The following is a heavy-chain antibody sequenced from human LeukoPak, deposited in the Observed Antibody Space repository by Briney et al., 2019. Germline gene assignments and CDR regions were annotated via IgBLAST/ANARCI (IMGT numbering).Heavy chain of an antibody. Sequence: PGGSLRLSCAASGFTFSSYGMHWVRQAPGKGLEWVAVISYDGSNKYYADSVKGRFTISRDNSKNTLYLQMNSLRAEDTAVYYCAKFGSHDAFDIWGQGTMVTVSS. V-gene: IGHV3-30*18. J-gene: IGHJ3*02. CDR1: GFTFSSYG. D-gene: IGHD3-10*01. CDR3: AKFGSHDAFDI. CDR2: ISYDGSNK.